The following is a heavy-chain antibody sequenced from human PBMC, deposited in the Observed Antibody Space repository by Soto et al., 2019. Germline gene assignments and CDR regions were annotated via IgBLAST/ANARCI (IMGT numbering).Heavy chain of an antibody. CDR3: ATTGSSQTLAPPHRHYYYRMGA. J-gene: IGHJ6*02. Sequence: GESLMISCKRSWYSFTSYWSGSVRQMSGKGLEWMWIIYPGDSDTRYSPSFQGQVTISADKSISTAYLQWSSLKASDTAMYYCATTGSSQTLAPPHRHYYYRMGAWGQG. CDR1: WYSFTSYW. CDR2: IYPGDSDT. D-gene: IGHD3-10*01. V-gene: IGHV5-51*01.